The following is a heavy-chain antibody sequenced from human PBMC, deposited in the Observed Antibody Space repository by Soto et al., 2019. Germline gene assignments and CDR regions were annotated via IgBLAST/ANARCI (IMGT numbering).Heavy chain of an antibody. CDR1: GGSISSSSYY. Sequence: QLQLQESGPGLVKPSETLSLTCTVSGGSISSSSYYWGWIRQPPGKGLEWIGSMYYSGSTFSNPSLKSRVTISVDTSKNQLSLKLSSVTASDTAVYYCARGRGGDWGQGTLVTVSS. CDR3: ARGRGGD. V-gene: IGHV4-39*01. D-gene: IGHD3-10*01. CDR2: MYYSGST. J-gene: IGHJ4*02.